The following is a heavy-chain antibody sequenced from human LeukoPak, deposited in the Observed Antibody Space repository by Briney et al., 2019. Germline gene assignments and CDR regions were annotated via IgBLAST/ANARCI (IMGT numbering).Heavy chain of an antibody. J-gene: IGHJ5*02. V-gene: IGHV1-69*13. CDR2: IIPIFGTA. CDR1: GYTFSSYY. Sequence: GASVKVSCKASGYTFSSYYMHWVRQAPGQGLEWMGGIIPIFGTANYAQKFQGRVTITADESTSTAYMELSSLRSEDTAVYYCARAEVVVTAIVLECWFDPWGQGTLVTVSS. D-gene: IGHD2-21*02. CDR3: ARAEVVVTAIVLECWFDP.